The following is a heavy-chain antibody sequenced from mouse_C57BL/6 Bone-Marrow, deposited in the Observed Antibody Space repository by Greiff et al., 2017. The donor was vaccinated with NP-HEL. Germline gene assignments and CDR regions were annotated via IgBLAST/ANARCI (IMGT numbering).Heavy chain of an antibody. V-gene: IGHV1-55*01. CDR2: IYPGSGST. Sequence: QVQLQQPGAELVKPGASVKMSCKASGYTFTSYWITWVKQRPGQGLEWIGDIYPGSGSTNYHEKFKSKATLTVDTSSSTAYMQLSSLTSEDAAVYYCARRGWLPHYYAMDDWGQGTSVTVAS. D-gene: IGHD2-2*01. CDR1: GYTFTSYW. J-gene: IGHJ4*01. CDR3: ARRGWLPHYYAMDD.